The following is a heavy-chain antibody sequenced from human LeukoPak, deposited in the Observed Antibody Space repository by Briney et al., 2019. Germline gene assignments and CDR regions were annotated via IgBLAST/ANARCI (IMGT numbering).Heavy chain of an antibody. V-gene: IGHV3-23*01. Sequence: GGSLRLSCAASGFPFSNFAMSWVRQPPGKGLEGVSAISGSGRSTPYADSVKGRFTISRDNSKNTLYLQMNSLRAEDTAIFYCAKDLVGATNYWGQGTLVAVSS. J-gene: IGHJ4*02. CDR1: GFPFSNFA. CDR3: AKDLVGATNY. D-gene: IGHD1-26*01. CDR2: ISGSGRST.